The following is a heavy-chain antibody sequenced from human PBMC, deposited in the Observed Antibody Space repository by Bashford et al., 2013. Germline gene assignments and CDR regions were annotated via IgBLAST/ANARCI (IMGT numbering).Heavy chain of an antibody. CDR1: GGTSAAML. Sequence: VASVKVSCKASGGTSAAMLSAGCDRPLDKGLSGWDGIIPILGIANYAQKFQGRVTITADKSTSTAYMELSSLRSEDTAVYYCARSQEGPGGRYNWNSIDAFDIWGQGTMVTVSS. V-gene: IGHV1-69*10. D-gene: IGHD1-7*01. CDR3: ARSQEGPGGRYNWNSIDAFDI. CDR2: IIPILGIA. J-gene: IGHJ3*02.